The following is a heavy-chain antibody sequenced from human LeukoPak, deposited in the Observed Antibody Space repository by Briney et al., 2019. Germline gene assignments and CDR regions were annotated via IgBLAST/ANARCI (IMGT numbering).Heavy chain of an antibody. D-gene: IGHD1-26*01. CDR2: ISWNSGSI. Sequence: GGSLRLSCAASGFTFDDYAMHWVRQAPGKGLEWVSGISWNSGSIGYADSVKGRFTISRDNAKNSLYLQMNSLRAEDTAVYYCAKDRSGSYFFYFDYWGQGTLVTVSS. CDR1: GFTFDDYA. J-gene: IGHJ4*02. V-gene: IGHV3-9*01. CDR3: AKDRSGSYFFYFDY.